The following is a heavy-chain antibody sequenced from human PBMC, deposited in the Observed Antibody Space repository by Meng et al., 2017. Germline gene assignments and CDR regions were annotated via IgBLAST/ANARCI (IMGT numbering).Heavy chain of an antibody. J-gene: IGHJ4*02. V-gene: IGHV1-3*01. CDR3: ARDSCTGGICYRGSFDY. CDR1: GYTFTSYA. D-gene: IGHD2-15*01. CDR2: LNAGNGDT. Sequence: VQLCRSGVEVKEPGAPVKVSCKASGYTFTSYAMHWVRQAPGQSLEWMGWLNAGNGDTKYSQKFQGRVTITRDSSASTAYMELSSLRSEDTAVYYCARDSCTGGICYRGSFDYWAQGTLVTVSS.